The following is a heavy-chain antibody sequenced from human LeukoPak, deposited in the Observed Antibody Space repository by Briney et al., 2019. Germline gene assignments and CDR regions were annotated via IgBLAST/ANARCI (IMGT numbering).Heavy chain of an antibody. V-gene: IGHV4-4*07. CDR2: IYSSGNT. Sequence: SETLSLTCTVSGGSISSYYWNWIRQPAGKGLEWIGRIYSSGNTNYNPSLKSRLTMSVDTSKNQLSLKLSSVTAADTAVYYCARALYSSSWTFDSWGQGTLVTVSS. CDR1: GGSISSYY. J-gene: IGHJ4*02. CDR3: ARALYSSSWTFDS. D-gene: IGHD6-13*01.